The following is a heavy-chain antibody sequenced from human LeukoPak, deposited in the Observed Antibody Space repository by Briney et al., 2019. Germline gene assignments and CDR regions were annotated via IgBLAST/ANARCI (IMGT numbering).Heavy chain of an antibody. CDR3: ARSPARGIVPAAIGFDP. D-gene: IGHD2-2*01. CDR2: IIPIFGTA. J-gene: IGHJ5*02. V-gene: IGHV1-69*13. Sequence: ASVKVSCKASGGTFSSYAISWVRQAPGQGLEWMGGIIPIFGTANYAQKFQGRVTITADESTSTAYMELSGLRSEDTAVYYCARSPARGIVPAAIGFDPWGQGTLVTVSS. CDR1: GGTFSSYA.